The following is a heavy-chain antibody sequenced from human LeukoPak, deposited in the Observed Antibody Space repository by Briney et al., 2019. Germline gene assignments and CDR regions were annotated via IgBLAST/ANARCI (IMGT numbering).Heavy chain of an antibody. D-gene: IGHD2-15*01. Sequence: PGGSLRLSCAASGFTFSDYYMSWIRQAPGKGLEWVSYISSSGSTIYYADSVKGRFTISRDNAKNSLYLQMNSLRAEDTAVYYCAKDLDIVVVVAATLSPLDYWGQGTLVTVSS. CDR3: AKDLDIVVVVAATLSPLDY. V-gene: IGHV3-11*01. CDR2: ISSSGSTI. J-gene: IGHJ4*02. CDR1: GFTFSDYY.